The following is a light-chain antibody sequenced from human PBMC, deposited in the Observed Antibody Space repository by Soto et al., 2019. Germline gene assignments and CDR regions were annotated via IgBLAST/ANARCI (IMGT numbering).Light chain of an antibody. Sequence: QSVLTQPASVSGSPGQSITISCTGTSSDVGAYNYVSWYQQHPGKAPKLMIYDVSNRPSGVSNRFSGSKSGNTASLTISGLQAADEADYFCSSFTSSMTNVFGSGTKVTVL. CDR2: DVS. CDR3: SSFTSSMTNV. V-gene: IGLV2-14*03. CDR1: SSDVGAYNY. J-gene: IGLJ1*01.